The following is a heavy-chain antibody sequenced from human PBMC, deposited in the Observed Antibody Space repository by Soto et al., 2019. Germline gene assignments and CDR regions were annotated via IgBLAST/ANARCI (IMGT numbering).Heavy chain of an antibody. V-gene: IGHV4-4*07. CDR3: AREGLEPGLFDY. CDR1: CGSISSYY. J-gene: IGHJ4*02. Sequence: SETLSLTCTVSCGSISSYYWSWIRQPAGKGLEWIGRIYTSGSTNYNPSLKSRVTMSVDTSKNQFSLKLSSVTAADTAVYYCAREGLEPGLFDYWGQGTLVTVSS. D-gene: IGHD1-1*01. CDR2: IYTSGST.